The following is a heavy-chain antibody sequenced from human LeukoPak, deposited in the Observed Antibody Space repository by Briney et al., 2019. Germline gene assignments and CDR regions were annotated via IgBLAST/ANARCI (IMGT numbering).Heavy chain of an antibody. CDR1: GYSISSGYY. V-gene: IGHV4-38-2*01. CDR3: VRHEGRPPINWFDP. CDR2: IYHSGST. Sequence: SETLSLTCAVSGYSISSGYYWGWIRQPPGKGLEWIGSIYHSGSTYYNPSLKSRVTISVDTSKNQFSLKLSSVTAADTAVYYCVRHEGRPPINWFDPWGQGTLVTVSS. J-gene: IGHJ5*02. D-gene: IGHD3-10*01.